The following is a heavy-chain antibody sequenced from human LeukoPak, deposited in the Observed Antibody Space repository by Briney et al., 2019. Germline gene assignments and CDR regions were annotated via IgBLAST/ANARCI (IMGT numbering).Heavy chain of an antibody. Sequence: PSETLSLTCAVSGGSISSGGYSWSWIRQPPGKGLEWIGYIYHSGSTYYNPSLKSRVTTSVDRSKNQFSLKLSSVTAADTAVYYCARHIFGNGMDVWGQGTTVTVSS. V-gene: IGHV4-30-2*01. CDR1: GGSISSGGYS. CDR2: IYHSGST. J-gene: IGHJ6*02. D-gene: IGHD3-3*01. CDR3: ARHIFGNGMDV.